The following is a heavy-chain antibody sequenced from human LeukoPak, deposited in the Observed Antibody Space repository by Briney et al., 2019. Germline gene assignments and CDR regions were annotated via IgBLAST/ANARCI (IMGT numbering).Heavy chain of an antibody. J-gene: IGHJ4*02. CDR1: GFTFSKYW. V-gene: IGHV3-74*01. D-gene: IGHD6-19*01. CDR3: ATKQWLAPPPDS. Sequence: GESLKISCAASGFTFSKYWMLWVRQAPGKGLESVSRINTDGTVTTYADSVKGRFTVSRDNADNTMFLQMNNVRDEDTAVYYCATKQWLAPPPDSWGQGTPVTVSS. CDR2: INTDGTVT.